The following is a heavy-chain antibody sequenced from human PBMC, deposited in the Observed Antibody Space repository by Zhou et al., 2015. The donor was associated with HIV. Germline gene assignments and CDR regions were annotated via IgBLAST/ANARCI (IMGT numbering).Heavy chain of an antibody. CDR3: ATSSGKYDFAFDV. V-gene: IGHV1-69*17. D-gene: IGHD3-22*01. J-gene: IGHJ3*01. Sequence: QVQLVQSGAEVKKPGSSVKVSCKASGGTFSSYAISWVRQAPGQGLEWMGGIIPMSDIENHAQKFRGRLTISADRSTGTAYMELSRLRSEDAAVYYCATSSGKYDFAFDVWGQGTRLIVSS. CDR1: GGTFSSYA. CDR2: IIPMSDIE.